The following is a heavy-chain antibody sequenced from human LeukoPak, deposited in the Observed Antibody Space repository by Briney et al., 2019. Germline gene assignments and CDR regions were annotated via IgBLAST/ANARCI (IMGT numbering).Heavy chain of an antibody. V-gene: IGHV1-18*01. CDR3: ARVLLGYCSSTSCITVFDY. CDR2: ISAYNGNT. Sequence: ASVKVSCKASGGTFSSYAISWVRQAPGQGLEWMGWISAYNGNTNYAQKLQGRVTMTTDTSTSTAYMELRSLRSDDTAVYYCARVLLGYCSSTSCITVFDYWGQGTLVTVSS. CDR1: GGTFSSYA. J-gene: IGHJ4*02. D-gene: IGHD2-2*01.